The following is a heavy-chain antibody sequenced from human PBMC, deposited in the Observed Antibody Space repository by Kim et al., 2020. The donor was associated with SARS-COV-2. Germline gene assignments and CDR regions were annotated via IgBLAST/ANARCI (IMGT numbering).Heavy chain of an antibody. CDR1: GYTLTELS. V-gene: IGHV1-24*01. J-gene: IGHJ5*02. Sequence: ASVKVSCKVSGYTLTELSMHWVRQAPGKGLEWMGGFDPEDGETIYAQKFQGRVTMTEDTSTDTAYMELSSLRSEDTAVYYCATDKMVRGVIITRRISGFDPWGQGTLVTVSS. CDR2: FDPEDGET. D-gene: IGHD3-10*01. CDR3: ATDKMVRGVIITRRISGFDP.